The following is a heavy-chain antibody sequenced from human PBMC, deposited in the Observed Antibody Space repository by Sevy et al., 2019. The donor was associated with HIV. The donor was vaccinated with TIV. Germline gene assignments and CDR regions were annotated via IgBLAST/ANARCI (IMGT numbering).Heavy chain of an antibody. CDR1: TGSFSGYY. J-gene: IGHJ4*02. V-gene: IGHV4-34*01. CDR3: ATRRGHLSFDY. CDR2: INHSGST. Sequence: SETLSLTCVVYTGSFSGYYWSWIRQPPGKGLEWIGEINHSGSTNYNPSLKSPVTISADTSKNQFSLKLSSVTAADTAVYYCATRRGHLSFDYWGQGTLVTVSS.